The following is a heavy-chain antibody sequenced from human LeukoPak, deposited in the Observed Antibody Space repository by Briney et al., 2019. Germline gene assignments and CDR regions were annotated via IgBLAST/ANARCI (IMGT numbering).Heavy chain of an antibody. V-gene: IGHV1-2*06. Sequence: ASVKVSRKASGYTFTGYYMHWVRQAPGQGLEWMGRINPNSGGTNYAQKFQGRVTMTRDTSISTAYMELSRLRSDDTAVYYCARGGSSWYVEYFDYWGQGTLVTVSS. CDR1: GYTFTGYY. J-gene: IGHJ4*02. CDR3: ARGGSSWYVEYFDY. D-gene: IGHD6-13*01. CDR2: INPNSGGT.